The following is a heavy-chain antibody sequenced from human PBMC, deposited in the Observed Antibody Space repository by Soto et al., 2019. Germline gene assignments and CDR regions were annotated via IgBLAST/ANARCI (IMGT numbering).Heavy chain of an antibody. D-gene: IGHD3-3*01. J-gene: IGHJ4*02. Sequence: GASVKVSCKASGYTFTRSGISWVRQAPGQGLEWMGWISTYNGDTNYAQTFQGRVTMTTDTSTSTAYMELRSLRSDDTAVYYCARATPRITIFWYYFDYWGQGTLVTVSS. CDR2: ISTYNGDT. V-gene: IGHV1-18*01. CDR1: GYTFTRSG. CDR3: ARATPRITIFWYYFDY.